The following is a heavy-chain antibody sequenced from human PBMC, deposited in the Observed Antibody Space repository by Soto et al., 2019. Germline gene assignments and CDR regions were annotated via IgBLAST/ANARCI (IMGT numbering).Heavy chain of an antibody. CDR3: ARDGGVQARFDP. V-gene: IGHV1-18*01. Sequence: QVQLVQSGAEVKKPGASVKVSCKASGYTFTSYGISWVRQAPGQGLEWMGWISAYNGNTNSAQKLKGRVTMTPETTTSTAYMELRSLRSADTAVYYCARDGGVQARFDPWGQGTLVTVSS. J-gene: IGHJ5*02. CDR2: ISAYNGNT. D-gene: IGHD2-8*02. CDR1: GYTFTSYG.